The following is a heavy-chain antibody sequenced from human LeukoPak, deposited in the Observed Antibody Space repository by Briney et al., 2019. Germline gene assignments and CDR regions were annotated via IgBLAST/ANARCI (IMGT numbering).Heavy chain of an antibody. Sequence: GGSLRLSCAASGFTFSSYAMSWVRQAPGKGLGWVSAISGSGGSTYYADSVKGRFTISRDNSKNTLYLQMNSLRAEDTAVYYCAKDFHSSGYYFEFWTFDYWGQGTLVTVSS. CDR2: ISGSGGST. D-gene: IGHD3-22*01. V-gene: IGHV3-23*01. CDR1: GFTFSSYA. CDR3: AKDFHSSGYYFEFWTFDY. J-gene: IGHJ4*02.